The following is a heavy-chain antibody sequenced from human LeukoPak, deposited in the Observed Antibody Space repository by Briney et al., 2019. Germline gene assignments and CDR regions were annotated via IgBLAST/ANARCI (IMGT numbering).Heavy chain of an antibody. D-gene: IGHD6-19*01. Sequence: VASVKVSCKASGYTFTGYYMHWVRQAPGQGLEWMGWISAYNGNTNYAQKLQGRVTMTTDTSTSTAYMELRSLRSDDTAVYYCARGPDPLILGYSSGWEYYFDYWGQGTLVTVSS. CDR1: GYTFTGYY. CDR3: ARGPDPLILGYSSGWEYYFDY. CDR2: ISAYNGNT. J-gene: IGHJ4*02. V-gene: IGHV1-18*04.